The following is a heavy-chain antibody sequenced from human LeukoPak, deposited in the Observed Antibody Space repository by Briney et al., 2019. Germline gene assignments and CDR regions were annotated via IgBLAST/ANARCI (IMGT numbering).Heavy chain of an antibody. CDR1: GGTFSSYA. Sequence: ASVKVSCKASGGTFSSYAISWVRQAPGRGLEWMGGIIPIFGTANYAQKFQGRVTITTDESTSTAYMELSSLRSEDTAVYYCARAPIAAAGTSEYFQHWGQGTLVTVSS. D-gene: IGHD6-13*01. V-gene: IGHV1-69*05. J-gene: IGHJ1*01. CDR3: ARAPIAAAGTSEYFQH. CDR2: IIPIFGTA.